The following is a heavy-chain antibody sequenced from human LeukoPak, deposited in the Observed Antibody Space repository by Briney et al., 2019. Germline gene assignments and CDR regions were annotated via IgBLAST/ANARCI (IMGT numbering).Heavy chain of an antibody. Sequence: GGSLRLSCAASGFTFSSYAMSWVRQAPGKGLEWVSAISGSGGSTYYADSVKGRFTISRDNSKNTLYLQMNSLRAEDTAVYYCARPGSQSSLRRMVRGEGDYWGQGTLVTVSS. D-gene: IGHD3-10*01. CDR3: ARPGSQSSLRRMVRGEGDY. J-gene: IGHJ4*02. CDR2: ISGSGGST. CDR1: GFTFSSYA. V-gene: IGHV3-23*01.